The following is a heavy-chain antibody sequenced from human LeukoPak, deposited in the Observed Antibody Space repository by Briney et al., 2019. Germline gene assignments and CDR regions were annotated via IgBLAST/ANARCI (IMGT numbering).Heavy chain of an antibody. CDR3: ATVGDNGGYYPFDY. CDR1: GGPISRSNFF. CDR2: IYYSGNT. D-gene: IGHD4-17*01. V-gene: IGHV4-39*01. J-gene: IGHJ4*02. Sequence: NASETLSLTCTVSGGPISRSNFFWGWIRQPPGKGLEWIGSIYYSGNTYYNLSLKSRLTIAVDTSRNQFSLKMSSVTAADTAVYYCATVGDNGGYYPFDYWGQGTLLTVSS.